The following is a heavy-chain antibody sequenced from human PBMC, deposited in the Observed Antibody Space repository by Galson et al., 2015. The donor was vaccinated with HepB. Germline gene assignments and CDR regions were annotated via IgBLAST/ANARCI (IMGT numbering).Heavy chain of an antibody. J-gene: IGHJ4*02. D-gene: IGHD6-19*01. Sequence: SETLSLTCTVSGGSISSSSYYWGWIRQPPGKGLEWIGSIYYSGSTYYNPSLKSRVTISVDTSKNQFSLKLSSVTAADTAVYYCARARGSSGWYKLLTHFDYWGQGTLVTVSS. CDR1: GGSISSSSYY. V-gene: IGHV4-39*01. CDR3: ARARGSSGWYKLLTHFDY. CDR2: IYYSGST.